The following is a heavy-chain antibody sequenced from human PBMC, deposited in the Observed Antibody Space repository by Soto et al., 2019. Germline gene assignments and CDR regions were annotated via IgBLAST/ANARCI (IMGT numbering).Heavy chain of an antibody. J-gene: IGHJ6*03. CDR1: GFTFSDYY. Sequence: GGSLRLSXAASGFTFSDYYMSWIRQAPGKGLEWVSYISSSGSTIYYADSVKGRFTISRDNAKNSLYLQMNSLRAEDTAVYYCARDIGGRFLEWLSPHYYYYMDVWGKGTTVTVSS. CDR3: ARDIGGRFLEWLSPHYYYYMDV. D-gene: IGHD3-3*01. CDR2: ISSSGSTI. V-gene: IGHV3-11*01.